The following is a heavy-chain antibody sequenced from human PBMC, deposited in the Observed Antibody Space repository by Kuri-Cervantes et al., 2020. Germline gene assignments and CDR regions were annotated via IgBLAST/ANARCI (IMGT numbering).Heavy chain of an antibody. V-gene: IGHV3-23*01. Sequence: GGSLRLSCAASGFTFSSYAMSWVRQAPGKVLEWVSAISGSGGSTYYADSVKGRFTISRDNSKNTLYLQMNSLRAEDTAVYYCARKTTVTNGGAFDIWGQGTRVTVSS. D-gene: IGHD4-17*01. CDR3: ARKTTVTNGGAFDI. J-gene: IGHJ3*02. CDR2: ISGSGGST. CDR1: GFTFSSYA.